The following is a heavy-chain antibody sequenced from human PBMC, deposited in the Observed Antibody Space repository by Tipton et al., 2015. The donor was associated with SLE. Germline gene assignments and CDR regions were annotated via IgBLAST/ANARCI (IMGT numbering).Heavy chain of an antibody. Sequence: TLSLTCAVYGGSFSGYYWSWIRQPPGKGLEWTGEMDHSGITNYNPSLKCRVTISVDTSKNQFSLKMTSVTASDTAMYYCARRGAYGSGSPTTFHYWGQGVLVTVSS. CDR2: MDHSGIT. V-gene: IGHV4-34*01. D-gene: IGHD3-10*01. CDR1: GGSFSGYY. J-gene: IGHJ4*02. CDR3: ARRGAYGSGSPTTFHY.